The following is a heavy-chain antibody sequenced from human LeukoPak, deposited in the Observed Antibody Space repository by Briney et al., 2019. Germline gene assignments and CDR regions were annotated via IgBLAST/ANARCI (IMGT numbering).Heavy chain of an antibody. CDR1: GFTFSGSA. CDR3: TRQAAAGTGDGKYYYYYYYMDV. Sequence: PGGSLRLSCAASGFTFSGSAMHWVRQASGKGLEWVGRIRSKANSYATAYAASVKGRFTISRDDSKNTAYLQMNSLKTEDTAVYYCTRQAAAGTGDGKYYYYYYYMDVWGKGTTVTVSS. J-gene: IGHJ6*03. CDR2: IRSKANSYAT. V-gene: IGHV3-73*01. D-gene: IGHD6-13*01.